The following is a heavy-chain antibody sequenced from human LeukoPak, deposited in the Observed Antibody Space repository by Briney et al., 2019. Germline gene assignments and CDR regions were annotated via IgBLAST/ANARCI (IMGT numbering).Heavy chain of an antibody. V-gene: IGHV4-34*01. CDR3: ARGYGGNRTFYYYYYYMDV. J-gene: IGHJ6*03. D-gene: IGHD4-23*01. Sequence: SETLSLTCAVYGGSFSGYYWSWIRQPPGKGLEWIGEINHSGSTNYNPSLKSRVTISVDTSKNQFSLKLSSVTAADTAVYYCARGYGGNRTFYYYYYYMDVWGKGTTVTVSS. CDR1: GGSFSGYY. CDR2: INHSGST.